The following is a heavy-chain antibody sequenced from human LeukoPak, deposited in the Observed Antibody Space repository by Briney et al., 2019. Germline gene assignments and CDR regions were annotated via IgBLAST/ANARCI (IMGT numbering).Heavy chain of an antibody. J-gene: IGHJ4*02. Sequence: GASVKVSCKASGYTFTSYGISWVRQAPGQGLEWMGRIVPFLGITNYAQNFQGRVTITADKSTSTAYMELSSLRAEDTALYYCARGPGDYVVWGQGTLVTVSS. CDR1: GYTFTSYG. D-gene: IGHD4-17*01. CDR3: ARGPGDYVV. CDR2: IVPFLGIT. V-gene: IGHV1-69*04.